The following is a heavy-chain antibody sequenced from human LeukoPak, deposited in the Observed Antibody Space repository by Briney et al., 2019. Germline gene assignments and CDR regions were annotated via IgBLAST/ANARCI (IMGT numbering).Heavy chain of an antibody. CDR1: GFTFDDYA. CDR2: IYYSGST. CDR3: ARATENYIWGSYRIDAFDI. D-gene: IGHD3-16*02. Sequence: GSLRLSCAASGFTFDDYAMHWVRQPPGKGLEWIGYIYYSGSTNYNPSLKSRVTISVDTSKNQFSLKLSSVTAADTAVYYCARATENYIWGSYRIDAFDIWGQGTVVTVSS. V-gene: IGHV4-59*01. J-gene: IGHJ3*02.